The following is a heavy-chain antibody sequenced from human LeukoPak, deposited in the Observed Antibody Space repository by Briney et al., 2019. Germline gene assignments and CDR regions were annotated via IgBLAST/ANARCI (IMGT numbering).Heavy chain of an antibody. CDR3: ARLLRNIAAAVYYFDY. D-gene: IGHD6-13*01. CDR2: IYPGDSET. V-gene: IGHV5-51*01. CDR1: GYTFTNYR. Sequence: GESLKISCKGSGYTFTNYRIGWVRQMPGKGLEWMGIIYPGDSETRYSPSFQGQVTISADKSISTAYLQWSSLKASDTAMYYCARLLRNIAAAVYYFDYWGQGTLVTVSS. J-gene: IGHJ4*02.